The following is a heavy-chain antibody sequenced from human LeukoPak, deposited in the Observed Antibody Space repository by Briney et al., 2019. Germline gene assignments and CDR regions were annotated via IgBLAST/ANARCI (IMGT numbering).Heavy chain of an antibody. CDR3: AREGRSRYFDY. CDR1: GFTFNNYA. D-gene: IGHD1-26*01. J-gene: IGHJ4*02. CDR2: ITGSGAYT. Sequence: GGSLRLSCAASGFTFNNYAMTWVRQAPGKGLEWVSAITGSGAYTNYADSVKGRFTISRDNSKNTLYLQMNSLRAEDTAVYYCAREGRSRYFDYWGQGTLVTVSS. V-gene: IGHV3-23*01.